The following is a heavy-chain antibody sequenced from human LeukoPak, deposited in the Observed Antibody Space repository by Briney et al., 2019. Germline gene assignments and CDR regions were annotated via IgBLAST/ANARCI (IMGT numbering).Heavy chain of an antibody. CDR2: INRDGSST. CDR3: ARGGGYSYGSFDY. Sequence: GGSLRLSCGASGFSFSRYWMTWVRQAPGKGLVWVSRINRDGSSTIYADSVKGRFTISRDNAKNTLYLQINSLRAEDTAVYYCARGGGYSYGSFDYWGQGTLVTVSS. CDR1: GFSFSRYW. D-gene: IGHD5-18*01. V-gene: IGHV3-74*01. J-gene: IGHJ4*02.